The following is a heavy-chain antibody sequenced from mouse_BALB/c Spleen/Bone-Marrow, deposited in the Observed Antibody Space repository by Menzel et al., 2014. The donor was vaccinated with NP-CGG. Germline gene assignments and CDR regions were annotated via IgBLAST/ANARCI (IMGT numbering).Heavy chain of an antibody. J-gene: IGHJ3*01. CDR3: ARTYYEYDWCAY. V-gene: IGHV1-69*02. CDR1: GYTFTSYW. CDR2: IDPSDSYT. Sequence: QVQLQQPGVEFVKPGTSVQLSCKASGYTFTSYWMHWVKQRPGQGLEWIGEIDPSDSYTKYNQNFKGKATLTVDKSPSTAYMQLSSLTSEDSAVYYGARTYYEYDWCAYWGQGTLVTVSA. D-gene: IGHD2-4*01.